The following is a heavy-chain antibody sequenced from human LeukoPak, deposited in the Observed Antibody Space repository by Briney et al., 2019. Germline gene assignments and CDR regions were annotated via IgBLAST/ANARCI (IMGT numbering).Heavy chain of an antibody. J-gene: IGHJ4*02. D-gene: IGHD3-10*01. Sequence: SETLSLTCTVSGGSISSSSYYWGWIRQPPGKGLEWIGSIYYSGSTYYNPSLKSRVTISVDTSKNQFSLKLSSVTAADTAVYYCARLGLNYGSGSYYPYYFDYWGQGTLSPSPQ. CDR3: ARLGLNYGSGSYYPYYFDY. CDR2: IYYSGST. CDR1: GGSISSSSYY. V-gene: IGHV4-39*01.